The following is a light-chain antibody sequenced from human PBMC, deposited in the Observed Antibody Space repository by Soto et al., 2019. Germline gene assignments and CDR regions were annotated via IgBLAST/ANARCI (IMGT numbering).Light chain of an antibody. CDR3: QQYDSYSWT. J-gene: IGKJ1*01. CDR2: DVS. Sequence: DIQMPQSPSTLSASVGESLTITCRASQSVGNWLAWYQHKPGKAPKLLIYDVSSLESGLPSRFSGSGSGTEFILTISSLQPDEFATYYCQQYDSYSWTFGKGNKVDIK. CDR1: QSVGNW. V-gene: IGKV1-5*01.